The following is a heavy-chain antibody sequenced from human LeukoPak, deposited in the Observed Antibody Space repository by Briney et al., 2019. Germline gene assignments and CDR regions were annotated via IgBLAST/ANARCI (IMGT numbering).Heavy chain of an antibody. CDR3: ARDPGIQLWLHNFDY. CDR1: GFTFRSYE. J-gene: IGHJ4*02. V-gene: IGHV3-48*03. D-gene: IGHD5-18*01. Sequence: GGSLRLSCAASGFTFRSYEMDWVRQAPGKGLEWVSYISSGGSTIYYADSVKGRFTISRDNAKNSLYLQMNSLRDEDTAVYYCARDPGIQLWLHNFDYWGRGTLVTVSS. CDR2: ISSGGSTI.